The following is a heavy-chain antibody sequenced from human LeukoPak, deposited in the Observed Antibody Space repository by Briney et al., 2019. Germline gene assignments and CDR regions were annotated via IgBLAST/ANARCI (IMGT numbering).Heavy chain of an antibody. D-gene: IGHD2-2*01. CDR2: INPSGGST. CDR3: ARDQGDIVVVPAADPYYFDY. V-gene: IGHV1-46*01. J-gene: IGHJ4*02. CDR1: GYTFTSYY. Sequence: ASVKVSCKASGYTFTSYYMHWVRQAPGQGLEWMGIINPSGGSTSYAQKFQGRVTMTRDTSTSTVYMELSGLRSEDTAVYYCARDQGDIVVVPAADPYYFDYWGQGTLVTVSS.